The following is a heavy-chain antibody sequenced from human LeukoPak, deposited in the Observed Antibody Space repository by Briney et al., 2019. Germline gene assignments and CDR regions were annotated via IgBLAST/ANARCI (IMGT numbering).Heavy chain of an antibody. V-gene: IGHV1-3*03. J-gene: IGHJ4*02. CDR2: INPGNGNT. CDR3: AKVGGTVAGFDY. D-gene: IGHD6-19*01. CDR1: GYTFTNYP. Sequence: ASVKVSCKASGYTFTNYPIHWVRQAPGQRLEWMGWINPGNGNTKYSQEFQGRVTFTRDTSANTAYMELSSLRSEDMAMYYCAKVGGTVAGFDYWGQGTLVTVSP.